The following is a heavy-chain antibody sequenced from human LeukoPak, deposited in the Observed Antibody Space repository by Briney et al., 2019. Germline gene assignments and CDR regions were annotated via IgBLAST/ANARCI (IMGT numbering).Heavy chain of an antibody. CDR2: ISGSGGST. Sequence: GGSLRLSCAASGFTFSSYAMSWVRQAPGKGLEWVSAISGSGGSTYYADSVKGRFTTSRDNSKNTLYLQMNSLRAEDTAVYYCAKDGKSLVRGVIDYWGQGTLVTVSS. CDR1: GFTFSSYA. D-gene: IGHD3-10*01. CDR3: AKDGKSLVRGVIDY. J-gene: IGHJ4*02. V-gene: IGHV3-23*01.